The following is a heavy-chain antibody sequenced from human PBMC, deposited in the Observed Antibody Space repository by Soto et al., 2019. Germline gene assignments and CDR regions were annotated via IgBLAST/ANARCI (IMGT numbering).Heavy chain of an antibody. CDR1: GFTFSRYV. Sequence: GGSLRLSCVVSGFTFSRYVMSWVRQSPGKGLEWVSAISGSGDSTYYADSVKGRFTISRDNSQNTLYLQMNSLRAEDTAVYYCAMWAGHRSDWYGPFDYWGQGTLVTVSS. J-gene: IGHJ4*02. V-gene: IGHV3-23*01. CDR3: AMWAGHRSDWYGPFDY. CDR2: ISGSGDST. D-gene: IGHD6-13*01.